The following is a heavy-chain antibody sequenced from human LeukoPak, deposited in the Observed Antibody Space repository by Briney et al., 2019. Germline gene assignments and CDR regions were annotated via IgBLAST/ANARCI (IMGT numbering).Heavy chain of an antibody. CDR1: GGSITPYY. CDR2: IYASGSA. D-gene: IGHD2/OR15-2a*01. Sequence: SETLSLTCTVSGGSITPYYWSWVRQPTGRGLEWIGRIYASGSANYNSSLKSRVSMSVDTSKNQFSLNLGSVTAADTAVYYCAREFRHSTGWSLYYFDRWGQGILVTVAS. CDR3: AREFRHSTGWSLYYFDR. J-gene: IGHJ4*02. V-gene: IGHV4-4*07.